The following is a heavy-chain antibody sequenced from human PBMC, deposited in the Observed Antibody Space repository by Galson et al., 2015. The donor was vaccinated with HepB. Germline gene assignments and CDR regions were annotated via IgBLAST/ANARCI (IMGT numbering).Heavy chain of an antibody. Sequence: SLRLSCAASGFTFNSYWMTWVRQAPGKGLEWVASMKQDGREKYYVDSVKGRFTISRDNAKNSLYLQMNSLRAEDTAVYYCARVRSRSYYDTREFDYCGQGTLVTVSS. CDR3: ARVRSRSYYDTREFDY. CDR1: GFTFNSYW. V-gene: IGHV3-7*01. D-gene: IGHD3-22*01. CDR2: MKQDGREK. J-gene: IGHJ4*02.